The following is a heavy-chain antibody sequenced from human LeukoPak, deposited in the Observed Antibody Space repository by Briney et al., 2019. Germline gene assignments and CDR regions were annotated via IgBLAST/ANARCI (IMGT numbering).Heavy chain of an antibody. CDR3: ASSLLRVHDFWEGVYYFDY. CDR1: GGTFSSYA. CDR2: IIPIFGTA. V-gene: IGHV1-69*05. D-gene: IGHD3-3*01. J-gene: IGHJ4*02. Sequence: SVKVSCKASGGTFSSYAISWVRQAPGQGLEWMGGIIPIFGTANYAQKFQGRVTITTDESTSTAYMELSSLRSEDTAVYYCASSLLRVHDFWEGVYYFDYWGQGTLVTVSS.